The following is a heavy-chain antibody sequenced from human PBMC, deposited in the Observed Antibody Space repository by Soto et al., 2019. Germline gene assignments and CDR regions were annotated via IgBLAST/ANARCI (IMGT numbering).Heavy chain of an antibody. CDR2: IYHSGST. CDR1: GGSISSGGYS. CDR3: ARSRRYCISTSCYGGGGVLDV. D-gene: IGHD2-2*01. Sequence: SETLSLTCAVSGGSISSGGYSWGWIRPPPGKGLGWIGYIYHSGSTYYNPSLKSRVTISVDRSKNQFSLKLSSVTAADTAVYYCARSRRYCISTSCYGGGGVLDVWGQGTTVTVSS. J-gene: IGHJ6*02. V-gene: IGHV4-30-2*01.